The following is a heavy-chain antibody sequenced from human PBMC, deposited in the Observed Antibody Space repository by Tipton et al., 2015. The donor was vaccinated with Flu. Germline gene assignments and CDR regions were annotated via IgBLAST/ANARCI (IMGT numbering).Heavy chain of an antibody. J-gene: IGHJ4*02. CDR1: GFTFSTYS. CDR2: ISYDGTIR. V-gene: IGHV3-30-3*01. D-gene: IGHD6-13*01. Sequence: QLVQSGGGVVQVGRSLRLSCAASGFTFSTYSIHWVRQAPGKGLEWVAVISYDGTIRYYADSVKGRFTISRDNSKNTLYLQMNSLRPDDTAVYYCAREDPFGSAWSQAPEYWGQGTLVTV. CDR3: AREDPFGSAWSQAPEY.